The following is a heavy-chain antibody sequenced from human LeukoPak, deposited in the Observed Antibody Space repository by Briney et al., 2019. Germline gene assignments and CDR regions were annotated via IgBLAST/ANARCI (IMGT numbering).Heavy chain of an antibody. CDR2: IKQDGSEK. CDR3: ARRYDFWSGYPDDY. Sequence: GGSLRLSCAASGFTFSNYWMSWVRQAPGKGLQWVANIKQDGSEKYYVDSVKGRFTISRDNAKKSLYLQINSLRAEDTAVYYCARRYDFWSGYPDDYWGQGTLVTVSS. V-gene: IGHV3-7*01. J-gene: IGHJ4*02. D-gene: IGHD3-3*01. CDR1: GFTFSNYW.